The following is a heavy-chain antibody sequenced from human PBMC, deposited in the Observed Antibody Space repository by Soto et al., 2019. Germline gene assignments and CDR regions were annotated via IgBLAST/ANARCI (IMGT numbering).Heavy chain of an antibody. Sequence: QVQLQESGPGLVKPSETLSLTCNVSGGSINSGGYYWGWIRQPPGKGLEWIGYIHYRGEASYNPSLTRRGSISLAPSGHYYSLCLTTVTAADTAVYYCARGRDAFGIDSWGQGTLVTVSS. J-gene: IGHJ4*02. V-gene: IGHV4-30-4*01. CDR3: ARGRDAFGIDS. CDR2: IHYRGEA. CDR1: GGSINSGGYY. D-gene: IGHD3-10*01.